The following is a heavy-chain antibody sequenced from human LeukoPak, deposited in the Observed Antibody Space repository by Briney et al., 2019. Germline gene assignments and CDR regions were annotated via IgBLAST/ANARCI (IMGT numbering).Heavy chain of an antibody. CDR3: ARDLASCAGDCYSDGFDY. CDR1: GGSISSYY. J-gene: IGHJ4*02. D-gene: IGHD2-21*02. CDR2: IYFSGST. V-gene: IGHV4-59*12. Sequence: SETLSLTCTVSGGSISSYYWSYIRQPPGKGLEWIGYIYFSGSTNYNPSLKSRVTISVDTSKNQFSLKLTSVTAADTAVYYCARDLASCAGDCYSDGFDYWGQGALVTVSS.